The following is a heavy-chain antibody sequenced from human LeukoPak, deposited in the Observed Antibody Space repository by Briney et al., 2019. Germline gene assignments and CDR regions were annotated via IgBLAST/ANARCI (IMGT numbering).Heavy chain of an antibody. D-gene: IGHD2-2*01. CDR1: GFTFSSYA. J-gene: IGHJ4*02. V-gene: IGHV3-23*01. Sequence: SGVSLRHSCAASGFTFSSYAMSWVRQAPGKGLEWVSAISGSGGSTYYADSVKGRFTISRDNSKNTLYLQMNSLRAEDTAVYYCAKVTEWVPAAPLDYWGQGTLVTVSS. CDR2: ISGSGGST. CDR3: AKVTEWVPAAPLDY.